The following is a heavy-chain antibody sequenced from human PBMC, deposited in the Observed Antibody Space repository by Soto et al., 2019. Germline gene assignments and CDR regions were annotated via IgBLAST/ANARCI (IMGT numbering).Heavy chain of an antibody. V-gene: IGHV1-3*01. D-gene: IGHD2-8*01. CDR1: GYTFTSYA. Sequence: QVQLVQSGAEVKKPGASVKVSCKASGYTFTSYAMHWVRQAPGQRLEWMGWINAGNGNTKYSKKFQGRVTITRDTSASTAYMELSSRKSEDTAVYYCAVGVYAIPDSWFDPWCQGTLVSVSS. CDR3: AVGVYAIPDSWFDP. J-gene: IGHJ5*02. CDR2: INAGNGNT.